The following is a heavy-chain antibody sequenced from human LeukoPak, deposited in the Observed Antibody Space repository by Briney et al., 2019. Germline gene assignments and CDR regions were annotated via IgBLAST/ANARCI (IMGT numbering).Heavy chain of an antibody. CDR3: AGSLGYCTSNVCYLKY. V-gene: IGHV1-18*01. D-gene: IGHD2-8*01. CDR2: ISAQHGQT. CDR1: GYSENFYG. J-gene: IGHJ4*02. Sequence: ASVKVSCKTSGYSENFYGITWVRQDAGQGLEWMGWISAQHGQTEYAPNSQDRVTMTTDTYTNTAYMELRSLRSDDTAVYYCAGSLGYCTSNVCYLKYWGQGTLVTVSS.